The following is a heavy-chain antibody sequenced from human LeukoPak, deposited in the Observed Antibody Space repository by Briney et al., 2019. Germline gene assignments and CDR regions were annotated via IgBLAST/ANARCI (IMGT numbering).Heavy chain of an antibody. V-gene: IGHV4-59*01. Sequence: SETLSLTCTVSGGSLSSYYWSWIRQPPGKGLEWIGYIYYSGSTNYNPSLKSRVTISVDTSKNQFSLKLSSVTAADTAVYYCARSSGTGTFSYWGQGTLVTVSS. CDR3: ARSSGTGTFSY. CDR1: GGSLSSYY. J-gene: IGHJ4*02. D-gene: IGHD6-25*01. CDR2: IYYSGST.